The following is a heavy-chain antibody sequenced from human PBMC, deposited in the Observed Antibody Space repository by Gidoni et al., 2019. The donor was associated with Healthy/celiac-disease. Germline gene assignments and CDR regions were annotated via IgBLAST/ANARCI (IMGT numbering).Heavy chain of an antibody. CDR1: GGTFSSYA. D-gene: IGHD3-22*01. J-gene: IGHJ5*02. Sequence: KKPGSSVTVSCKASGGTFSSYAISWVRQAPGQGLEWMGGIFPIFGTANYAQKFQGRVTITADESTSTAYMELSSLRSEDTAVYYCASLLNDSSGYYPNDWFDPWGQGTLVTVSS. CDR3: ASLLNDSSGYYPNDWFDP. V-gene: IGHV1-69*01. CDR2: IFPIFGTA.